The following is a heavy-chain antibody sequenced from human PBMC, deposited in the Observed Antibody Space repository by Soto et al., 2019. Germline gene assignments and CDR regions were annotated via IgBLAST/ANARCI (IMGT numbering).Heavy chain of an antibody. CDR1: GCTFSTYG. D-gene: IGHD3-9*01. Sequence: QVQVVESGGGVVQPGRSLRLSCAASGCTFSTYGMHWVRQAPGKGLEWVALVWSDGSKKYYADSVKGRFTISRDNSKDTLQLQMNSLRAEDTAVYYCVRVFDTYYFDLWGQGTLVTVST. V-gene: IGHV3-33*01. CDR2: VWSDGSKK. CDR3: VRVFDTYYFDL. J-gene: IGHJ4*02.